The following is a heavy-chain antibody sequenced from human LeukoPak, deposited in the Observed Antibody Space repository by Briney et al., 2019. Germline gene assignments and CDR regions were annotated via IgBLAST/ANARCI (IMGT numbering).Heavy chain of an antibody. D-gene: IGHD3-10*01. CDR2: ISASGGGK. J-gene: IGHJ6*03. V-gene: IGHV3-23*01. CDR1: GFTLSSYA. Sequence: PGGSLRLSCAASGFTLSSYAMSWVRQAPGKGLEWVSSISASGGGKNYADPVKGRFTISRDNSKNTVYLQMNSLRAEDTAVYYCAKVMKGSERLTMVRGVIIKTAGLYYMDVWGKGTTVTVSS. CDR3: AKVMKGSERLTMVRGVIIKTAGLYYMDV.